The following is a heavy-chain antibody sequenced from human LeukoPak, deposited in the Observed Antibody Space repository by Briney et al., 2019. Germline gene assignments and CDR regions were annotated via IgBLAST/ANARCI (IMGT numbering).Heavy chain of an antibody. V-gene: IGHV1-18*01. CDR2: ISAYNGNT. J-gene: IGHJ6*03. CDR3: ARAGELLAYYYYYYMDV. Sequence: ASVKVSCKASGYTFTSYGISWVRQAPGQGLEWMGWISAYNGNTNYAQKLQGRVTMTRDTSTSTVYMELSSLRSEDTAVYYCARAGELLAYYYYYYMDVWGKGTTVTISS. D-gene: IGHD1-26*01. CDR1: GYTFTSYG.